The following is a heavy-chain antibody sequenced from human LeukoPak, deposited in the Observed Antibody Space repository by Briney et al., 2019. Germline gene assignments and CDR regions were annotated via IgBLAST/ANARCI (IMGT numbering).Heavy chain of an antibody. Sequence: GGSLRLSCAVSGFTFSDYYMSWVRQAPGKGLEWVSYISNTGSIIYYADSVKGRFTISRDNAKNSLFLQMNSLRAEDTGVYYCARDTAEDGRGTTFDHWGQGTLVTVSS. CDR2: ISNTGSII. D-gene: IGHD1-1*01. CDR3: ARDTAEDGRGTTFDH. V-gene: IGHV3-11*01. J-gene: IGHJ4*02. CDR1: GFTFSDYY.